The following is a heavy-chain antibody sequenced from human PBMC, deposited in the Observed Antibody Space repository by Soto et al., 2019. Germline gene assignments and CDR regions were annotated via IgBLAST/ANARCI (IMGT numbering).Heavy chain of an antibody. V-gene: IGHV1-69*12. D-gene: IGHD2-15*01. CDR3: AGAPMGYCSGGSCSPFDY. CDR2: IIPIFGTA. J-gene: IGHJ4*02. Sequence: QVQLVQSGAEVKKPGSSVKVSCKASVGTFSSYAISWVRQAPGQGLEWMGGIIPIFGTANYAQKFQGRVTITADESTSTAYMELSSLRSDDTAVYYCAGAPMGYCSGGSCSPFDYWGQGTLVTVSS. CDR1: VGTFSSYA.